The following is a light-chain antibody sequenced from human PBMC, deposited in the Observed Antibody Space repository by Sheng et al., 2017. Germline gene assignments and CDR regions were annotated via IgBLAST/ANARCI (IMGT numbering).Light chain of an antibody. CDR1: QPVSSSF. CDR2: AAS. V-gene: IGKV3-20*01. J-gene: IGKJ1*01. CDR3: QQYGSSPQVT. Sequence: EAVLTQSPGTLSLSPGERATLSCRASQPVSSSFLAWYQQKPGRAPRLLIYAASRRATGIPDRFSGGGSGTDFSLTITRLEPDDFAVYYCQQYGSSPQVTFGQGTKVEIK.